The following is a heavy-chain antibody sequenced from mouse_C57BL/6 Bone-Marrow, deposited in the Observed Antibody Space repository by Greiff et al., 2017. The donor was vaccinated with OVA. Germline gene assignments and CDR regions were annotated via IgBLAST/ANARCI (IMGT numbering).Heavy chain of an antibody. D-gene: IGHD1-2*01. Sequence: VQLQQPGAELVMPGASVKLSCKASGYTFTSYWMHWVKQRPGQGLEWIGEIDPSDSYTNYNQKFKGKSTLTVDKSSSTAYMQLSSLTSEDSAVYYCARGDYGPAWFAYWGQGTLVTVSA. CDR3: ARGDYGPAWFAY. CDR1: GYTFTSYW. CDR2: IDPSDSYT. J-gene: IGHJ3*01. V-gene: IGHV1-69*01.